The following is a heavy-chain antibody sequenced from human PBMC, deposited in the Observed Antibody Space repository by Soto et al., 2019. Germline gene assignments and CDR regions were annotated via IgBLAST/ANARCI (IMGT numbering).Heavy chain of an antibody. D-gene: IGHD3-10*01. J-gene: IGHJ4*02. CDR2: ISRSGSTI. CDR1: GFTFSDYY. Sequence: GGSLRLSCAASGFTFSDYYMSWIRQAPGKGLEWVSYISRSGSTIYYADAVKGRFTISRDNAKNSLYLQMNSLSAEDTAVYYCARDLNSHYYGSGSLKPLDYWGQGTLVTVSS. CDR3: ARDLNSHYYGSGSLKPLDY. V-gene: IGHV3-11*01.